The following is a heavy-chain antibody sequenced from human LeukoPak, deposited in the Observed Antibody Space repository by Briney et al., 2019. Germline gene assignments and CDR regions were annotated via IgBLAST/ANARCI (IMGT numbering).Heavy chain of an antibody. J-gene: IGHJ6*02. V-gene: IGHV1-2*02. CDR3: ARSRIQLWLRRYYYGMDV. D-gene: IGHD5-18*01. CDR1: GYTFTSYD. Sequence: ASVKVSCKASGYTFTSYDINWVRQATGQGLEWMGWINPNSGGTNYAQKFQGRVTMTRDTSISTAYMELSRLRSDDTAVYYCARSRIQLWLRRYYYGMDVWGQGTTVTVSS. CDR2: INPNSGGT.